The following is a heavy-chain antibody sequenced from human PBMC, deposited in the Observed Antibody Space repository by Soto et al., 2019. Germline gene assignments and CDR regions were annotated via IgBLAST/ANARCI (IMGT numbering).Heavy chain of an antibody. Sequence: QVQLQQWGAGLLKPSETLSLTCGVYGGSFSGNYWSWIRQPPGEGLEWIGGINPSGSTNYSPSLKSSATISADTSKNQFSLKLSSVIAADTAVYYCARGREGGGASWGQGTLVTVSS. J-gene: IGHJ5*02. D-gene: IGHD1-26*01. CDR1: GGSFSGNY. CDR3: ARGREGGGAS. V-gene: IGHV4-34*01. CDR2: INPSGST.